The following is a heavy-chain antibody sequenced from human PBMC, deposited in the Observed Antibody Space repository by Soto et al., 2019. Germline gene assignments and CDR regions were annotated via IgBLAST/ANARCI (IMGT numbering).Heavy chain of an antibody. CDR2: ISRNSGSI. Sequence: GGSLRLSCAASGFTFDDYAMHWVRQAPGKGLEWVSGISRNSGSIGYADSLKGRFTISRDNAKNSLYLQMNSLIAEDTALYYCANSMGASGYRFDYWGQGTLVTVSS. V-gene: IGHV3-9*01. J-gene: IGHJ4*02. CDR3: ANSMGASGYRFDY. CDR1: GFTFDDYA. D-gene: IGHD3-3*01.